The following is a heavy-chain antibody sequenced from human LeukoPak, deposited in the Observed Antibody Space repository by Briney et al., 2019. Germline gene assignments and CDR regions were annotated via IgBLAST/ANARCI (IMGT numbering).Heavy chain of an antibody. D-gene: IGHD4-17*01. CDR2: ITGGHYAT. V-gene: IGHV3-23*01. J-gene: IGHJ5*02. CDR1: GFSFSSFA. CDR3: TKDPNGDYIGAFDP. Sequence: GGSLRLSCAASGFSFSSFAMTWVRQAPGKGLEWVSSITGGHYATYNTDSVKGRFTISRDNAKNTLYQQMNSLRADDTAIYYCTKDPNGDYIGAFDPWGQGTLVTVSS.